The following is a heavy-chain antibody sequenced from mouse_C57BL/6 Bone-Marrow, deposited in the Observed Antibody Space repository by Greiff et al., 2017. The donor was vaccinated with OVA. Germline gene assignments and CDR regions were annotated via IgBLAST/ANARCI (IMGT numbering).Heavy chain of an antibody. J-gene: IGHJ4*01. V-gene: IGHV1-55*01. D-gene: IGHD5-1*01. CDR1: GYTFTSYW. CDR3: ARRGEYARGYAMDY. Sequence: QVHVKQPGAELVKPGASVKMSCKASGYTFTSYWITWVKQRPGQGLEWIGDIYPGSGSTNYNEKFKSKATLTVDTSSSTAYMQLSSLTSEDSAVYYCARRGEYARGYAMDYWGQGTSVTVSS. CDR2: IYPGSGST.